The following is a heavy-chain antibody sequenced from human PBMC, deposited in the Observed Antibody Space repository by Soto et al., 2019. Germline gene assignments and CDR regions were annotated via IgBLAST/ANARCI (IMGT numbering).Heavy chain of an antibody. J-gene: IGHJ4*02. Sequence: ASVKVSCKVSGYTLTGLSMHWVRQAPGKGLEWMGGFDPEDGETIYAQKFQGGVTMTEDTSTDTAYMELSSLRSEDTAVYYCATVGPPYYGSGSYGFHWGQGTLVTVSS. CDR3: ATVGPPYYGSGSYGFH. V-gene: IGHV1-24*01. D-gene: IGHD3-10*01. CDR1: GYTLTGLS. CDR2: FDPEDGET.